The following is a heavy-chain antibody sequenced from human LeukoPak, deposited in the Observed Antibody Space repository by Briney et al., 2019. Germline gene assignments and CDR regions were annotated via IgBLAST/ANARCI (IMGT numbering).Heavy chain of an antibody. CDR3: ARWYSHYFDY. CDR1: GGSNSSSSYY. V-gene: IGHV4-39*01. J-gene: IGHJ4*02. CDR2: IYYSGST. Sequence: SETLSLTCTVSGGSNSSSSYYWGWIRQPPGKGLEWIGSIYYSGSTYYNPSLKSRVTISVDTPKYLFSLKLSAVTAADTAVYYCARWYSHYFDYWGQGTLVTVSS. D-gene: IGHD6-13*01.